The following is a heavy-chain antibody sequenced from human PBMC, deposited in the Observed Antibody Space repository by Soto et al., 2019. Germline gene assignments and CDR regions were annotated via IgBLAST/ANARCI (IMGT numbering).Heavy chain of an antibody. D-gene: IGHD3-3*01. CDR2: INHSGST. J-gene: IGHJ4*02. CDR1: GGSFSGYY. CDR3: AKGRFSVPYFDY. V-gene: IGHV4-34*01. Sequence: SETMSLTNAVYGGSFSGYYWRWISQPPGKGLEWIGEINHSGSTNYNPSLKSRVTISVDTSKNQFSLKLSSVTAADTAVYYCAKGRFSVPYFDYLGQGTLVTVSS.